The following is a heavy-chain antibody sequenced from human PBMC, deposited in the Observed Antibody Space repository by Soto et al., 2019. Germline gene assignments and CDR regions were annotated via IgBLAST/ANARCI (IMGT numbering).Heavy chain of an antibody. CDR3: ARGVGLRSDYPTGGAFDI. Sequence: ASVKVSCKASGYTFTGYYMHWVRQAPGQGLEWMGWINPNSGGTNYAQKFQGWVTMTRDTSISTAYMELSRLRSDDTAVYYCARGVGLRSDYPTGGAFDIWGQGTMVTVSS. V-gene: IGHV1-2*04. CDR2: INPNSGGT. D-gene: IGHD4-17*01. J-gene: IGHJ3*02. CDR1: GYTFTGYY.